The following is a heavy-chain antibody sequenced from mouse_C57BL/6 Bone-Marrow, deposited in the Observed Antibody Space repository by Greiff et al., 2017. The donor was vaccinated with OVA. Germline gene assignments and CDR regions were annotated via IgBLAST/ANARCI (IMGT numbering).Heavy chain of an antibody. D-gene: IGHD1-1*01. V-gene: IGHV7-3*01. J-gene: IGHJ1*03. Sequence: EVMLVESGGGLVQPGGSLSLSCAASGFTFTDYYMSWVRQPPGKALEWLGFIRNKANGYTTEYSASVKGRFTISRDNSQSILYLQMNALRAEDSATYYCARSLITTVVAYWYFDVWGTGTTVTVSS. CDR3: ARSLITTVVAYWYFDV. CDR1: GFTFTDYY. CDR2: IRNKANGYTT.